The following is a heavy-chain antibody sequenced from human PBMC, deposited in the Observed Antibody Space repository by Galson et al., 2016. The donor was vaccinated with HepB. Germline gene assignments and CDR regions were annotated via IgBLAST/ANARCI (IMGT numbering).Heavy chain of an antibody. D-gene: IGHD1-14*01. J-gene: IGHJ4*02. V-gene: IGHV3-23*01. CDR1: GFTLNSYA. CDR2: ISDNGHAT. Sequence: SLRLSCAGSGFTLNSYAMNWVRQAPGKGLEWISLISDNGHATYYADPVRGRFSIARDNSKNTLYLQMNSLRADDTAVYYCAKCPPGTSGSLDSWGQGTLVTVS. CDR3: AKCPPGTSGSLDS.